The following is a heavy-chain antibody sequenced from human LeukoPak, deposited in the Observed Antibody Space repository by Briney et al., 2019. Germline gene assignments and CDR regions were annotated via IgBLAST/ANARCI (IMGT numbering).Heavy chain of an antibody. CDR3: AKDPSRGGVIVFDY. D-gene: IGHD3-16*02. CDR1: GFTFSSYG. V-gene: IGHV3-23*01. CDR2: ISGSGGAT. J-gene: IGHJ4*02. Sequence: PGGSLRLSCAASGFTFSSYGMSWVRQAPGKGLEWVSAISGSGGATDYADSVKGRFTISRDNSKNTLYLQMNSLRAEDTAVYYCAKDPSRGGVIVFDYWGQGTLVTVSS.